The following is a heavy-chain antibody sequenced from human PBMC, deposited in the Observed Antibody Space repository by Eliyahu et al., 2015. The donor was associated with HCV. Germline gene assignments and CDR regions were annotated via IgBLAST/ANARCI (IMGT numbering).Heavy chain of an antibody. CDR2: MWFDGKNE. CDR3: ARDQGDAMVPIHGLDV. Sequence: QVQLVESGGGVVRPGXSLRLSCAASGFRVSNYGIHWVRQAPGKGLEWVAVMWFDGKNEAYADSAKGRFSLSSDNSKNTLFLQMNSLRGEDTGVYFCARDQGDAMVPIHGLDVWGQGTTVTVSS. D-gene: IGHD5-18*01. V-gene: IGHV3-33*01. CDR1: GFRVSNYG. J-gene: IGHJ6*02.